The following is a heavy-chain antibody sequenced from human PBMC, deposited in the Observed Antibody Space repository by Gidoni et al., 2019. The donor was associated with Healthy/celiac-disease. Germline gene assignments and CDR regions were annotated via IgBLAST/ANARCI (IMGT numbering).Heavy chain of an antibody. V-gene: IGHV3-23*01. D-gene: IGHD2-15*01. CDR3: AKRPPGYCSGGSCYPYNWFDP. CDR2: ISGSGGST. Sequence: EVQLLESGGGLVQPGGSLRLSCAASGFTFSSYAMRWVRQAPGKGLEWVSAISGSGGSTYYADSVKGRFTISRDNSKNTLYLQMNSLRAEDTAVYYCAKRPPGYCSGGSCYPYNWFDPWGQGTLVTVSS. J-gene: IGHJ5*02. CDR1: GFTFSSYA.